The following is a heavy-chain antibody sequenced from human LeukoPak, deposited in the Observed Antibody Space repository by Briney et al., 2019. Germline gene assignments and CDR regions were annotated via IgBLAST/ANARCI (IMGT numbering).Heavy chain of an antibody. CDR1: GFTFSSYS. Sequence: GGSLRLSCAASGFTFSSYSMNWVPQAPGKGLEWVSSISSSSSYIYYADSVKGRFTISRDNAKNSLYLQMNSLRAEDTAVYYCARGTVLPGRIVVVPAANQGEFDPWGQGTLVTVSS. V-gene: IGHV3-21*01. CDR2: ISSSSSYI. D-gene: IGHD2-2*01. CDR3: ARGTVLPGRIVVVPAANQGEFDP. J-gene: IGHJ5*02.